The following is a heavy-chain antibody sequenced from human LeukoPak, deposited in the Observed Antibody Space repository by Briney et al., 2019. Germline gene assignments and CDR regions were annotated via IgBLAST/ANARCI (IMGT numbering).Heavy chain of an antibody. CDR1: GFTFSSYS. Sequence: GGSLRLSCAASGFTFSSYSMNWVRQAPGKGLEWVSSINSSSSYIYYADSVKGRFTISRDNAKNSLYLQMNSLRAEDTAVYYCARSLCSGGSCYKDDAFDIWGQGTMVTVSS. CDR3: ARSLCSGGSCYKDDAFDI. CDR2: INSSSSYI. J-gene: IGHJ3*02. V-gene: IGHV3-21*01. D-gene: IGHD2-15*01.